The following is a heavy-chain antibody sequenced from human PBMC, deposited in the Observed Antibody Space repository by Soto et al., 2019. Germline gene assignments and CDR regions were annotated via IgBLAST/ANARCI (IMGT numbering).Heavy chain of an antibody. CDR2: TYYNGNA. J-gene: IGHJ4*02. CDR1: GGSIDRSNYY. Sequence: SETLSLTCTVSGGSIDRSNYYWDWIRQPPGKGLEWIGTTYYNGNAYYNPSLKSRFTISRDSSKNTVSLEMTSLRAEDTAVYYCAKGGRQWLVTSDFNYWGQGALVTVSS. V-gene: IGHV4-39*01. D-gene: IGHD6-19*01. CDR3: AKGGRQWLVTSDFNY.